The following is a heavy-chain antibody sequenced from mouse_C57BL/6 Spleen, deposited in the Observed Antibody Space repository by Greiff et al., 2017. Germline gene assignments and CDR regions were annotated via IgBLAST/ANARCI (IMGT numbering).Heavy chain of an antibody. CDR1: GYTFTDYE. CDR3: TGFAMDY. Sequence: VQLQESGAELVRPGASVTLSCKASGYTFTDYELHWVQQTPVHGLEWIGAIDPETGGTAYNQKFKGKAILTADKSSSTAYIELRSLTSEDSAVYYCTGFAMDYWGQGTSVTVSS. CDR2: IDPETGGT. V-gene: IGHV1-15*01. J-gene: IGHJ4*01.